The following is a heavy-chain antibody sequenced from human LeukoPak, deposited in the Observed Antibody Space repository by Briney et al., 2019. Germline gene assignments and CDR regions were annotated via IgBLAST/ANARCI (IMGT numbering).Heavy chain of an antibody. J-gene: IGHJ3*02. CDR1: GYTLTNYY. D-gene: IGHD3-22*01. CDR3: ASRLYYYASTGNAANDAFDI. Sequence: ASVKVSCKASGYTLTNYYMHWVRHVPAPGLEWMGIINLSAGSTSYAQTFQGRVTMTRDTSASTDYMELNSLRSEDTAVYYCASRLYYYASTGNAANDAFDIWGQGTLVTVSS. V-gene: IGHV1-46*01. CDR2: INLSAGST.